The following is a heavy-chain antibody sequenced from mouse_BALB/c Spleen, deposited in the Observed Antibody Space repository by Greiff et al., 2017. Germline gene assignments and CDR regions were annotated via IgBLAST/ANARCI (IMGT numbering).Heavy chain of an antibody. CDR3: ASPPHYYGYFWFAY. D-gene: IGHD1-2*01. CDR2: ISDGGSYT. V-gene: IGHV5-4*02. CDR1: GFTFSDYY. Sequence: EVQLVESGGGLVKPGGSLKLSCAASGFTFSDYYMYWVRQTPEKRLEWVATISDGGSYTYYPDSVKGRFTISRDNAKNNLYLQMSSLKSEDTAMYYCASPPHYYGYFWFAYWGQGTLVTVSA. J-gene: IGHJ3*01.